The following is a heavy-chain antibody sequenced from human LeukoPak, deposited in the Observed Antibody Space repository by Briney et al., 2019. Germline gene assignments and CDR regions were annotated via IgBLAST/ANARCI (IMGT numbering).Heavy chain of an antibody. CDR3: ASSIAAAGIGQNTFDI. CDR1: GYSFSTYR. Sequence: PGESLKISCKGSGYSFSTYRISWVRQMPGKGLEWMGKIDPSDFYTDYSPSFQDHVTISADTSISTAFLQWSSLKTSDAAIYYCASSIAAAGIGQNTFDIWGQGTVVAVSS. J-gene: IGHJ3*02. D-gene: IGHD6-13*01. CDR2: IDPSDFYT. V-gene: IGHV5-10-1*01.